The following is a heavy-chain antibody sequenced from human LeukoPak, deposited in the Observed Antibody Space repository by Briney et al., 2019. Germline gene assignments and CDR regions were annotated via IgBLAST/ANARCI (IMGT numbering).Heavy chain of an antibody. Sequence: SETLSLTCTVSSGSINSYFWSWIRQPAGKGLEWIGRIYTSGSTNYNPSLKSRVTMSVDTSKNQFSLKLTSVTAADTAVYYCARGSGYDPDYYYYYRDVWGKGTTVTVSS. CDR3: ARGSGYDPDYYYYYRDV. V-gene: IGHV4-4*07. J-gene: IGHJ6*03. CDR1: SGSINSYF. CDR2: IYTSGST. D-gene: IGHD5-12*01.